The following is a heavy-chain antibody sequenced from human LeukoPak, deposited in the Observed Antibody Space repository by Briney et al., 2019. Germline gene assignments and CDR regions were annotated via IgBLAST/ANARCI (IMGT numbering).Heavy chain of an antibody. D-gene: IGHD2-2*03. CDR1: GGSFSGYY. CDR3: ATLSTYGYCSSTSCYGDSHIGGY. Sequence: SETLSLTCDVYGGSFSGYYWSWIRRPPGKGLEWIGEIYHSGSTNYNPSPKSRVTISVDTSKNQFSLKLSSATAADTAVYYCATLSTYGYCSSTSCYGDSHIGGYWGQGTLVTVSS. J-gene: IGHJ4*02. V-gene: IGHV4-34*01. CDR2: IYHSGST.